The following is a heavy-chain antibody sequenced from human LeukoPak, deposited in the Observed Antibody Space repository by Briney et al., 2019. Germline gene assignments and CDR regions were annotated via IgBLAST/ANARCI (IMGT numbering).Heavy chain of an antibody. Sequence: PGGSLRLSCAPSGLIVSNNYMTWVRQAPGKGLEWVSVIYSGGSTYYADSVKGRFTISRDNSKNTLYLQMNSLRAEDTAVYYCATRVSTSRSFDYWGQGTLVTVSS. CDR3: ATRVSTSRSFDY. V-gene: IGHV3-53*01. CDR1: GLIVSNNY. CDR2: IYSGGST. J-gene: IGHJ4*02.